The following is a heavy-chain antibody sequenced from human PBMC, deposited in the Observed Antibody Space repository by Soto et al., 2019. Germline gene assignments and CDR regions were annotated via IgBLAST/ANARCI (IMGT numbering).Heavy chain of an antibody. CDR1: GFSLSTSGVG. D-gene: IGHD1-26*01. CDR3: AHRQNGGAPSY. CDR2: IYWDDDK. J-gene: IGHJ4*02. Sequence: QITLKESGPTLVKPTQTLTLTCTFSGFSLSTSGVGVGWIRQPPGKALEWLALIYWDDDKRYSPSLKSRLTXTXXTSKNQVVLTMTNMDPVDTATYYCAHRQNGGAPSYWGQGTLVTVSS. V-gene: IGHV2-5*02.